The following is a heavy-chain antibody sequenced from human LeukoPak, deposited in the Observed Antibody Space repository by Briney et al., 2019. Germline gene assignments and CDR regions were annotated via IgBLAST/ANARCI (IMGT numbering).Heavy chain of an antibody. Sequence: GGSLRLSCVASGFSLSNFQMYWVRQAPGKGLEWVSIISLDGSTEFYADSVKGRFTISRDTASNTMHLEMNNLRTEDTAVYYCMRDYMGWFDPWGQGSLVTVSS. V-gene: IGHV3-30-3*01. D-gene: IGHD3-10*01. CDR1: GFSLSNFQ. CDR3: MRDYMGWFDP. J-gene: IGHJ5*02. CDR2: ISLDGSTE.